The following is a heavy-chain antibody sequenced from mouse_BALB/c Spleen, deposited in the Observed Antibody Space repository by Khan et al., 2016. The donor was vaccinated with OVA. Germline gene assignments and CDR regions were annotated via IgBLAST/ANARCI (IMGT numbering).Heavy chain of an antibody. CDR3: ARDGYYLDS. Sequence: EVQLQESGPDLVKPSQSLSLTCTVTGYSITSGYSWHWIRQFPGNKLAWMGYIYYSGNTNFNPSLKSRISITRDTSKNQFFLQLNSVTTEDTATDYCARDGYYLDSWGQGTTLTVSS. D-gene: IGHD2-3*01. CDR2: IYYSGNT. V-gene: IGHV3-1*02. CDR1: GYSITSGYS. J-gene: IGHJ2*01.